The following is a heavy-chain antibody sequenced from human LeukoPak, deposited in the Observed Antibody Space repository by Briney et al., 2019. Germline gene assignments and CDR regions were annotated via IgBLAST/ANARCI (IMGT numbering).Heavy chain of an antibody. CDR1: GYSISSGYY. CDR3: ARAPIAAKAGGDY. CDR2: IYHSGST. J-gene: IGHJ4*02. Sequence: SETLSLTCAVSGYSISSGYYWGCIRQPPGKGVEWIGSIYHSGSTYYNPSLKSRVTISVDTSKNPFSLKLSCVTAADTAVYYCARAPIAAKAGGDYWGQGTLVTVSS. V-gene: IGHV4-38-2*01. D-gene: IGHD6-25*01.